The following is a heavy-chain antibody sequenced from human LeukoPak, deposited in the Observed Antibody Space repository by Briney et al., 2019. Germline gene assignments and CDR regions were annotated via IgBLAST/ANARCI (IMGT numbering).Heavy chain of an antibody. V-gene: IGHV3-48*01. CDR1: GFTFSSYS. CDR2: IISSSSTI. Sequence: GGSLRLSCAASGFTFSSYSMNWVRQAPGKGLEWVSYIISSSSTIYYADSVKGRFTISRDNAKNSLYLQMNNLRAEDTAVYYCARASDRKGYNYYMDVWGKGTTVTVSS. J-gene: IGHJ6*03. CDR3: ARASDRKGYNYYMDV.